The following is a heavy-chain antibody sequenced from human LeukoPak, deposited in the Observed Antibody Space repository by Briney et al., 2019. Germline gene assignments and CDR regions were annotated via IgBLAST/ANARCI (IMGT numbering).Heavy chain of an antibody. D-gene: IGHD3-10*01. CDR1: GFTFSSYS. Sequence: PGGSLRLSCAASGFTFSSYSMNWVRQAPGKGLEWVSSISSSSSYTYYADSVKGRFTISRDNAKNSLYLQMDSLRAEDTAVYYCAGDTGRAPSEDDAFDIWGQGTMVTVSS. CDR2: ISSSSSYT. V-gene: IGHV3-21*01. CDR3: AGDTGRAPSEDDAFDI. J-gene: IGHJ3*02.